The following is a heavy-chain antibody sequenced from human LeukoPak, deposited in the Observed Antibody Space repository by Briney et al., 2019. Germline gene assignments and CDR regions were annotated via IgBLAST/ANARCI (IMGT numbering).Heavy chain of an antibody. J-gene: IGHJ4*02. V-gene: IGHV4-4*07. CDR3: AKSRFYYFDY. CDR1: GDSITYFY. Sequence: PSETLSLTCSVSGDSITYFYWSWIRQAAGKGLEWIGRFSSSGSTDYNASLKSRVTMSVDTSKNQLSLKVISVTAADTAVYYCAKSRFYYFDYWGQGTLVTVSS. CDR2: FSSSGST. D-gene: IGHD3-10*01.